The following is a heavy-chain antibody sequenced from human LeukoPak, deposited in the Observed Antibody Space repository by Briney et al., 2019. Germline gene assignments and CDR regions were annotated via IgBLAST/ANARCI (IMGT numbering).Heavy chain of an antibody. CDR1: GYTFTGYY. CDR3: ARDGSSWLKAYYYYYYIDV. J-gene: IGHJ6*03. CDR2: INPNSGGT. D-gene: IGHD6-13*01. V-gene: IGHV1-2*02. Sequence: ASVKVSCKASGYTFTGYYMHWVRQAPGQGLEWMGWINPNSGGTNYAQKFQGRVTMTRDTSISTAYMELSRLRSDDTAVYYCARDGSSWLKAYYYYYYIDVWGKGTTVTVSS.